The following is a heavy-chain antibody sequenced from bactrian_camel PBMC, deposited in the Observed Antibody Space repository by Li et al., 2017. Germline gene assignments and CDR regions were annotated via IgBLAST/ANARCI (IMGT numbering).Heavy chain of an antibody. V-gene: IGHV3S53*01. CDR2: IESDGST. CDR3: AANCIMEGGIWSGDFAN. J-gene: IGHJ6*01. Sequence: HVQLVESGGGSVQAGGSLRLSCAASGITGNNCMGWFRQAPGKEREGVAAIESDGSTSYADSVNGRFTISKDNAKNTLYLQMNSLKPEDTAMYYCAANCIMEGGIWSGDFANSGQGTQVTVS. CDR1: GITGNNC. D-gene: IGHD6*01.